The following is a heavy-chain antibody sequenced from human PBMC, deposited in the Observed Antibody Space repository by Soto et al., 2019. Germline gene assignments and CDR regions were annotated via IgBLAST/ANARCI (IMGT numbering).Heavy chain of an antibody. CDR2: IHHGGTT. Sequence: ETLSLTCGVSGFSISSVSYWGWIRQPPGKGLEWIGSIHHGGTTYYNPSLKSRVTISVDTSKNQFSLKLRSVTAADTAVYYCARGPANYYFDYWGQGXLVTVYS. V-gene: IGHV4-38-2*01. D-gene: IGHD2-8*01. CDR3: ARGPANYYFDY. CDR1: GFSISSVSY. J-gene: IGHJ4*02.